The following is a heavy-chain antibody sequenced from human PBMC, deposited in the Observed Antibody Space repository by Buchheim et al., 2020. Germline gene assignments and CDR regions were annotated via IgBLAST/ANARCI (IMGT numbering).Heavy chain of an antibody. V-gene: IGHV1-69*04. CDR3: ARDPGGQWLVDYYYYYGMDV. D-gene: IGHD6-19*01. J-gene: IGHJ6*02. CDR1: GGTFSSYA. Sequence: QVQLVQSGAEVKKPGSSVKVSCKASGGTFSSYAISWVRQAPGQGLEWMGRIIPILGIANYAQKFQGRVTITADKSTSTAYMELGSLRSEDTAGYYCARDPGGQWLVDYYYYYGMDVWGQGTT. CDR2: IIPILGIA.